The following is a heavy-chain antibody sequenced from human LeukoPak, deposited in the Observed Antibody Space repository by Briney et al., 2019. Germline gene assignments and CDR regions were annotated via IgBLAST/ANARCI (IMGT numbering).Heavy chain of an antibody. CDR1: GFTFSSYS. V-gene: IGHV3-21*01. CDR3: ARDSRYYDSSGYFDY. D-gene: IGHD3-22*01. J-gene: IGHJ4*02. Sequence: PGGSLRLSCAASGFTFSSYSMNWVRQAPGKGLEWVSSISSSSSYIYYADSVKGRLTISRDNAKNSLYLQMNSLRAEDTAVYYCARDSRYYDSSGYFDYWGQGTLVTVSS. CDR2: ISSSSSYI.